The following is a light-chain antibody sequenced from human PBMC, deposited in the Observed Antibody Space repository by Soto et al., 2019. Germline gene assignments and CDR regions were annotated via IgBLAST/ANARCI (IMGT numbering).Light chain of an antibody. CDR3: QQSDNPPRT. J-gene: IGKJ4*01. CDR2: DAS. Sequence: DMQMVQSGYSLSACVGDRVTITCQASQDIKNYLNWYQQKSGKAPKLPIYDASDLETGVPSRFSGSGSGTDFTFTINSLQPEDIATYYCQQSDNPPRTFGGGTKVDIK. CDR1: QDIKNY. V-gene: IGKV1-33*01.